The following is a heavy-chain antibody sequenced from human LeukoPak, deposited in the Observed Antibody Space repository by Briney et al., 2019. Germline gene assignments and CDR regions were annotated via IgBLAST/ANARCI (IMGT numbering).Heavy chain of an antibody. J-gene: IGHJ4*02. D-gene: IGHD3-10*01. V-gene: IGHV3-30*01. CDR2: ISYDGSNK. CDR1: GFTFSSYA. CDR3: ARSRYGSGSHQDY. Sequence: GGSLRLSCAASGFTFSSYAMHWVRQAPGKGLEWVAVISYDGSNKYYADSVKGRFTISRDNSKNTLYLQINSLRAEDTAVYYCARSRYGSGSHQDYWGQGTLVTVSS.